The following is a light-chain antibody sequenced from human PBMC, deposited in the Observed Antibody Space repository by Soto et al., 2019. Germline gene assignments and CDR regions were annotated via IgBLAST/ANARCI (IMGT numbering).Light chain of an antibody. V-gene: IGLV1-51*01. CDR1: SSNIGNNY. J-gene: IGLJ1*01. Sequence: QSLLTQPPPVSAAPGQKVTISCSGSSSNIGNNYVSWYQQLPGTAPKLLIYDNNKRPSGIPDRFSGSKSGTSATLGITGLQTGDEADYYCGTWDSSLSAAVFGTGTKVTVL. CDR2: DNN. CDR3: GTWDSSLSAAV.